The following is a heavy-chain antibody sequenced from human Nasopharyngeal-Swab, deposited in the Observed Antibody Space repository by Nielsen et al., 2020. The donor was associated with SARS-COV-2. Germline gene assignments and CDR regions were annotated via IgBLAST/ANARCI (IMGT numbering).Heavy chain of an antibody. J-gene: IGHJ5*02. CDR2: IYHSGST. CDR3: ARGTLLVTVTYNWFDP. V-gene: IGHV4-38-2*02. CDR1: GYSISSGYY. D-gene: IGHD4-17*01. Sequence: SETLSLTCTVSGYSISSGYYCGWIRPPPGKGLEWIGSIYHSGSTYYNPSLKSRVTISVDTSKNQFSLKLRSVTAADPAVYYCARGTLLVTVTYNWFDPWGQGTLVTVSS.